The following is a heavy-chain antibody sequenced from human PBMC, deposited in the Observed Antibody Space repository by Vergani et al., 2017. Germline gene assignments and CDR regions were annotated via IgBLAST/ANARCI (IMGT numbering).Heavy chain of an antibody. CDR3: AKARYSSSYLSPYYYYYGMDV. Sequence: EVQLLESGGGLVQPGGSLRLSCAASGFTFSSYAMSWVRQAPGKGLEWVSAISGSGGSTYYADSVKGRFTLSRDNSKNTLYLQMNSLRAEDTAVYYCAKARYSSSYLSPYYYYYGMDVWGQGTTVTVS. J-gene: IGHJ6*02. V-gene: IGHV3-23*01. D-gene: IGHD6-13*01. CDR1: GFTFSSYA. CDR2: ISGSGGST.